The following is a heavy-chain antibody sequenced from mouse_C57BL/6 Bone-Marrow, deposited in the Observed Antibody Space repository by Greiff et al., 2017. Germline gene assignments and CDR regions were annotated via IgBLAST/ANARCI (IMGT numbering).Heavy chain of an antibody. D-gene: IGHD1-1*01. CDR2: ITHSGET. Sequence: VMLVESGPGLVKPSQSLFLTCSITGFPITSGYYWIWIRQSPGKPLEWMGYITHSGETFYNPSLQSPISITRETSKNQFFLQLNSVTTEDTAMYYCAGVSYYYGSSPWYFDVWGTGTTVTVSS. V-gene: IGHV12-3*01. CDR3: AGVSYYYGSSPWYFDV. CDR1: GFPITSGYY. J-gene: IGHJ1*03.